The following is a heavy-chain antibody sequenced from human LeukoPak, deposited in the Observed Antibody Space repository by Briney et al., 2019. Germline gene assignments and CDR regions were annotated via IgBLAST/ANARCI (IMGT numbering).Heavy chain of an antibody. D-gene: IGHD1-26*01. Sequence: SQTLSLTCAISGDSVSSNTGGWNWIRQSPSRGLEWLGRTYYRSKWYNDYAVSVKSRISISPDTSKNQFSLQLNSVTPEDTAVYYCARDRVGATLVGRRENYYYMDVWGKGTTVTVSS. J-gene: IGHJ6*03. CDR2: TYYRSKWYN. CDR3: ARDRVGATLVGRRENYYYMDV. CDR1: GDSVSSNTGG. V-gene: IGHV6-1*01.